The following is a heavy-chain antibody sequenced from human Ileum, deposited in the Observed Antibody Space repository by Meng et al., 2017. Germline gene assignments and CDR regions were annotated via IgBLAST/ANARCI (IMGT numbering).Heavy chain of an antibody. Sequence: QVPAEESEAGLVAPVAYLTLTYAVYGWSFSCYYRDWIRRPPGKGLEWIWDINHSGSTNYNASLKSRATISIDTSKNQFSLKMSSVTAADTAVYYCTIRGGLYNWFDPWGQGTLVTVSS. J-gene: IGHJ5*02. CDR3: TIRGGLYNWFDP. V-gene: IGHV4-34*01. D-gene: IGHD3-10*01. CDR2: INHSGST. CDR1: GWSFSCYY.